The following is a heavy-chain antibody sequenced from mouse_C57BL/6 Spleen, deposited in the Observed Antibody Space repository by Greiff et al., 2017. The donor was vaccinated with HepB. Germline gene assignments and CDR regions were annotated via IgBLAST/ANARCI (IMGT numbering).Heavy chain of an antibody. V-gene: IGHV1-26*01. D-gene: IGHD2-4*01. CDR3: ARSGDYDGGFPY. CDR2: FNPNNGGS. CDR1: GYTFTDYY. Sequence: VQLQQSGPELVKPGASVKISCKASGYTFTDYYMNWVKQSHGKSLEWIGDFNPNNGGSIYNQKFKGKATLTVDKSSSTAFMELRSLTSEDSAVYYCARSGDYDGGFPYWGQGTLVAVSA. J-gene: IGHJ3*01.